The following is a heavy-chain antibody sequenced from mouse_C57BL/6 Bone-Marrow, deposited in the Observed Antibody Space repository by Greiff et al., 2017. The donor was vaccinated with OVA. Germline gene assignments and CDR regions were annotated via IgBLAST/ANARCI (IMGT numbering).Heavy chain of an antibody. D-gene: IGHD2-3*01. CDR2: IYPGDGDT. CDR1: GYAFSSSW. Sequence: VQLQQSGPELVKPGASVKISCKASGYAFSSSWMNWVKQRPGTGLEWIGRIYPGDGDTKYNGKFKGNATLSADKSSSAAYRQLSSLTSEDTAVYVCARYRVEGRWADWYFDVWGTGTTVTVSS. J-gene: IGHJ1*03. CDR3: ARYRVEGRWADWYFDV. V-gene: IGHV1-82*01.